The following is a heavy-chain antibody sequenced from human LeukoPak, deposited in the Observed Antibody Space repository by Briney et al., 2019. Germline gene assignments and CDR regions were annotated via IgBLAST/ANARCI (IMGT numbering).Heavy chain of an antibody. Sequence: GDSLRLSCVASGFTFNIYPMSWVRQSPGKGLEWVSNIGTSGDTYYADSVKGRFTISRDESKKKLYLQMHSLGAEDTAVYYCAKSRIVDRRGYFDYWGQGTLVTVSS. CDR1: GFTFNIYP. V-gene: IGHV3-23*01. CDR3: AKSRIVDRRGYFDY. D-gene: IGHD2-15*01. J-gene: IGHJ4*02. CDR2: IGTSGDT.